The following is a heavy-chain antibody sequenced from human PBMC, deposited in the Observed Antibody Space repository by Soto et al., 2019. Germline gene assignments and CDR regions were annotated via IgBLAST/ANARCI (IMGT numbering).Heavy chain of an antibody. CDR1: GGTFSSYA. J-gene: IGHJ6*02. Sequence: SVKVSCKASGGTFSSYAISWVRQAPGQGLEWMGGIIPIFGTANYAQKFQGRVTITADESTSTAYMELSSLRSEDTAVYYCARGIVVVVAAAIRYYYGMDVWGQGTTVTVSS. CDR2: IIPIFGTA. CDR3: ARGIVVVVAAAIRYYYGMDV. D-gene: IGHD2-15*01. V-gene: IGHV1-69*13.